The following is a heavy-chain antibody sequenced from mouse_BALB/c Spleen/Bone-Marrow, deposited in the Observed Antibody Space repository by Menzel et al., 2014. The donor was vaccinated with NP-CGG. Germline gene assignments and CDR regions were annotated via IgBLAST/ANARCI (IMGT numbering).Heavy chain of an antibody. Sequence: EVKLVESGGGLVQPGGSLKLSCAASGFDFSRYWMSWVRQAPGKGLEWIGEINPDSSTINYTPSLKDKFIISRDNAKNTLYLQMSKVRSEDTALYYCARPDSHRDWYFDVWDAGTTVTVSS. CDR1: GFDFSRYW. J-gene: IGHJ1*01. CDR2: INPDSSTI. D-gene: IGHD2-14*01. V-gene: IGHV4-1*02. CDR3: ARPDSHRDWYFDV.